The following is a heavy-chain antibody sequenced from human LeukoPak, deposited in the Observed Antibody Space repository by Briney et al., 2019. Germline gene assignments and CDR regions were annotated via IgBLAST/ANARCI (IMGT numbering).Heavy chain of an antibody. J-gene: IGHJ1*01. CDR1: GFTFSSYE. D-gene: IGHD3-22*01. CDR2: ISFSGSTI. Sequence: GGSLRLSCAVSGFTFSSYEMNWVRQAPGKGLEWVSYISFSGSTIYYADSVKGRFTISRDNAKNSLYVQINSLRAEDTAVYYCARGGYYDSSGYYYVGYFHHWGQGTLVTVSS. CDR3: ARGGYYDSSGYYYVGYFHH. V-gene: IGHV3-48*03.